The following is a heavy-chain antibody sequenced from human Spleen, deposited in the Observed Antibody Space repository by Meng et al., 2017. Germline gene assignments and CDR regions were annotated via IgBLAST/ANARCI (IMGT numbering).Heavy chain of an antibody. V-gene: IGHV3-33*01. Sequence: GGSLRLSCAASGFTFSSYGMHWVRQAPGKGLEWVAVIWYDGSNKYYADSVKGRFTISRDNSKNTLYLQMNSLRAEDTAVYYCARGGQMTTVTQLGYWGLGTLVTVSS. CDR2: IWYDGSNK. J-gene: IGHJ4*02. CDR3: ARGGQMTTVTQLGY. CDR1: GFTFSSYG. D-gene: IGHD4-17*01.